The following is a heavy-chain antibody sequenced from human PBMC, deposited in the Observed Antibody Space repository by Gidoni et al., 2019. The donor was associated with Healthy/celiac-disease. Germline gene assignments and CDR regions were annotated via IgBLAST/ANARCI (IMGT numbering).Heavy chain of an antibody. J-gene: IGHJ6*02. CDR1: GFTFSSYA. CDR2: ISNDGSNK. Sequence: QVQLVESGAGVVQPGRSLRLSCAASGFTFSSYAMHWVRQAPGKGLEWVAVISNDGSNKYYADSVKGRFTISRDNSKNTLYLQMNSLRAEDTAVYYCARDLRDYYYGMDVWGQGTTVTVSS. D-gene: IGHD3-16*01. CDR3: ARDLRDYYYGMDV. V-gene: IGHV3-30*04.